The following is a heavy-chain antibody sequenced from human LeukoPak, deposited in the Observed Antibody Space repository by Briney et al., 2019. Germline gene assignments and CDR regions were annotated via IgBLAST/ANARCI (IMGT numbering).Heavy chain of an antibody. V-gene: IGHV4-34*01. CDR3: ARVSRWLQCFDY. D-gene: IGHD5-24*01. J-gene: IGHJ4*02. Sequence: SETLSLTCAVSGGSFSGYYWSWIRQPPGKGLEWIGEINHSGSTNYNPSLKSRVTISVDTSKNQFSRKLSSVTAADTAVYYCARVSRWLQCFDYWGQGTLVTVSS. CDR1: GGSFSGYY. CDR2: INHSGST.